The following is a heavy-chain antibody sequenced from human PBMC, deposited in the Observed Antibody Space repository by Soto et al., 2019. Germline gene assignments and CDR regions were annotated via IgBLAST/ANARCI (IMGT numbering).Heavy chain of an antibody. J-gene: IGHJ4*02. Sequence: SETLSLTCAVYGGSFSGYYWSWIRQPPGKGLEWIGEINHSGSTNYNPSLKSRVTISVDKSKNQFSLKLNSVTAADSAVYFCARLEGLATISYYFDFWGPGALVTVSS. CDR2: INHSGST. CDR3: ARLEGLATISYYFDF. D-gene: IGHD3-9*01. V-gene: IGHV4-34*01. CDR1: GGSFSGYY.